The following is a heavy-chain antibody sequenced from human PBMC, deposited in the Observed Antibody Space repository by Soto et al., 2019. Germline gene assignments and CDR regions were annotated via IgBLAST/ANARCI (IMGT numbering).Heavy chain of an antibody. Sequence: PXETLSLSCTVTGDSISSRRYYWGWIRQPPGKGLEWIGSIYYSGSTYNNPSLRSRVSMSIDTSKDQFSLKLKSVTAADTALYFCARKRNSVVTQAYFDLWGPGSLVTVSS. V-gene: IGHV4-39*01. CDR3: ARKRNSVVTQAYFDL. CDR1: GDSISSRRYY. D-gene: IGHD2-21*02. CDR2: IYYSGST. J-gene: IGHJ4*02.